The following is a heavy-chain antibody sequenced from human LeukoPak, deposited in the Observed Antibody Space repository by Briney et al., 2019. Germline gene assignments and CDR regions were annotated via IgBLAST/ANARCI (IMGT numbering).Heavy chain of an antibody. CDR1: GYTFTCYY. V-gene: IGHV1-2*02. CDR2: INPNSGGT. D-gene: IGHD6-19*01. J-gene: IGHJ5*02. CDR3: ATQATSGWHFS. Sequence: ASVKVSCKASGYTFTCYYMHWVRQAPGQGPEWMGWINPNSGGTNYAQKFQSRVTMTRDTSLSTVYMELSRLRSDDTAVYYCATQATSGWHFSWGQGTLVTVSS.